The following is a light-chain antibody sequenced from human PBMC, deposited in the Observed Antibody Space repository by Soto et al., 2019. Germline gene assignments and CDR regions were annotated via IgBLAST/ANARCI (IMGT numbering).Light chain of an antibody. CDR1: QGIGDT. CDR2: DTS. V-gene: IGKV3-15*01. J-gene: IGKJ4*01. CDR3: QRSDFWPLS. Sequence: MMQSPATLSVYPGKGATLSCRASQGIGDTLAWYQHKPGQTPRLLIYDTSTRATGVPTRFSGSRSGAEFTLTINTLQSEGFAVYYSQRSDFWPLSFGGGTKVDI.